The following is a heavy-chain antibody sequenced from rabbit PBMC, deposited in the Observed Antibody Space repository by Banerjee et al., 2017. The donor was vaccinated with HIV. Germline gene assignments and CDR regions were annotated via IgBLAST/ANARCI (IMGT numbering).Heavy chain of an antibody. CDR3: AKDLAGVIGWNFGL. Sequence: QEQLVESGGGLVKPGASLTLSCKASGFSFSNKYVMCWVRQAPGKGLEWIGYIYTGSSGTTDYATWAKGRFTISRTSSTTVTLQMTSLTAADTATYFCAKDLAGVIGWNFGLWGQGTL. D-gene: IGHD4-1*01. V-gene: IGHV1S45*01. CDR2: IYTGSSGTT. J-gene: IGHJ3*01. CDR1: GFSFSNKYV.